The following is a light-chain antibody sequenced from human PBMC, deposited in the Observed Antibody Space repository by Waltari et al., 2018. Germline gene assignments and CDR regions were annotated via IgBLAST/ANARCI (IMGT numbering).Light chain of an antibody. CDR2: GTS. V-gene: IGKV1-39*01. CDR1: QNIYTR. J-gene: IGKJ1*01. Sequence: DIQMTQSPSSLAASVGDRIPIICRASQNIYTRLNWYQQKPGKAPKLLIYGTSNLQDGVPSRFSGSGSATEFTLTISSLQPEDFASYYCQQSFSALWTFGQGTKVEIK. CDR3: QQSFSALWT.